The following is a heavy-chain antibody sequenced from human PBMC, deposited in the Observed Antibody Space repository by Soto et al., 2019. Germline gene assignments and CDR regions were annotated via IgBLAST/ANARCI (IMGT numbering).Heavy chain of an antibody. CDR1: GFTFSSYS. CDR2: ISSSSSYI. J-gene: IGHJ3*02. Sequence: GGSLRLSCAASGFTFSSYSMNWVRQAPGKGLEWVSSISSSSSYIYYADSVKGRFTISRDNAKNSLYLQMNSLRAEDTAVYYCARVGTIFGVVIHAFDIWGQGTMVTVSS. CDR3: ARVGTIFGVVIHAFDI. D-gene: IGHD3-3*01. V-gene: IGHV3-21*01.